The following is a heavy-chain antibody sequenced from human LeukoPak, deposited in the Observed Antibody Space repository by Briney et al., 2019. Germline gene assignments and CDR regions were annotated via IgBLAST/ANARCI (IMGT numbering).Heavy chain of an antibody. V-gene: IGHV3-23*01. CDR3: AVMHRYYDGSGYWVQ. Sequence: GGSLRPSCAASGFTFGSYAMSWVRQAPGKGLEWVSGISTSGGTTSYAESVKGRFTVSRDNPRNTLYMEMNSLRDEDTAVYYCAVMHRYYDGSGYWVQWGQGTLVTVSS. D-gene: IGHD3-22*01. CDR1: GFTFGSYA. CDR2: ISTSGGTT. J-gene: IGHJ4*02.